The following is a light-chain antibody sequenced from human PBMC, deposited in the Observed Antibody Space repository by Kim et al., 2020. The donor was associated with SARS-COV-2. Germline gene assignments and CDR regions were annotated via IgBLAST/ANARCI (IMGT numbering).Light chain of an antibody. V-gene: IGKV3-20*01. CDR3: QQYGSSSWT. CDR1: QSVSSSY. Sequence: SPGERATLSCRASQSVSSSYLAWYPQKPGQAPRLLIYGASSRATGIPDRFSGSGSGTDFTLTISRLEPEDFAVYYCQQYGSSSWTFGQGTKVDIK. J-gene: IGKJ1*01. CDR2: GAS.